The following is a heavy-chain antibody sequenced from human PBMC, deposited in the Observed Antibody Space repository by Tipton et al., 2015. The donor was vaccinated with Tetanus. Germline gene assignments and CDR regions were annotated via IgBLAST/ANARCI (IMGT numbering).Heavy chain of an antibody. CDR3: ARDKRLADRTPFDM. J-gene: IGHJ3*02. Sequence: TLSLTCTVSGGSIDSFYWTWLRQPAGKPLEWIGRIYPTGNTKYNPSLMSRVAMSVDMSRNQFYLRLNSVTSADTAVCHCARDKRLADRTPFDMRGLGTLVTVSS. CDR1: GGSIDSFY. CDR2: IYPTGNT. V-gene: IGHV4-4*07. D-gene: IGHD6-6*01.